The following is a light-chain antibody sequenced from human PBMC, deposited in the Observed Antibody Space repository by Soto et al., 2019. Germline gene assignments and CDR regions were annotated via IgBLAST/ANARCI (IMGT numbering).Light chain of an antibody. J-gene: IGKJ1*01. CDR3: LQVNSFPRT. CDR1: QGIGVR. V-gene: IGKV1-12*01. Sequence: DIQVTQSPPSLSASIGDRVTITCRASQGIGVRLAWFQQKPGKAPQYLIQSASTLQSGVPSRFSGSGSGTEFILTINSLQPEDVAIYYCLQVNSFPRTFGQGTKVEIK. CDR2: SAS.